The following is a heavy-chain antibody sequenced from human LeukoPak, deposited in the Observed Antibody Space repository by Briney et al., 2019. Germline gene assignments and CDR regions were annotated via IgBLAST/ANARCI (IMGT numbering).Heavy chain of an antibody. Sequence: SETLSLTCTVSGGSISSSSYYWGWIRQPPGKGLEWIGSIYYSGSTYYNPSLKSRVTISVDTSKNQFSLKPSSVTAADTAVYYCARGEMALDYWGQGTLVTVSS. J-gene: IGHJ4*02. V-gene: IGHV4-39*01. D-gene: IGHD5-24*01. CDR1: GGSISSSSYY. CDR2: IYYSGST. CDR3: ARGEMALDY.